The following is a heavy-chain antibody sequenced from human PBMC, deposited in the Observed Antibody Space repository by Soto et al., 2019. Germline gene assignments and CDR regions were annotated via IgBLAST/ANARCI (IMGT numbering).Heavy chain of an antibody. CDR2: INAGNGNT. V-gene: IGHV1-3*01. J-gene: IGHJ6*03. CDR1: GYTFTSYA. Sequence: ASVKVSCKASGYTFTSYAMHWVRQAPGQRLEWMGWINAGNGNTKYSQKFQGRVTITRDTSASTAYMVLSSLRSEDTAVYYCARARGGRYYYYMDVWGKGTTVTVSS. CDR3: ARARGGRYYYYMDV.